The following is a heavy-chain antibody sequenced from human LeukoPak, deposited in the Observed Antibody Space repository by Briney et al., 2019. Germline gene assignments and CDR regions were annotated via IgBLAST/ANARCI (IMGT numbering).Heavy chain of an antibody. D-gene: IGHD2-15*01. Sequence: SETLSLTCAVSGGSISSNSYYWGWIRQSPGKGLEWIGSIYYSGITYYSPSLKSRITISVDTSKIQFSLKLSSVTAADTAVYYCARHHYCLGGTCSFDPWGQGTLVTVSS. V-gene: IGHV4-39*01. CDR1: GGSISSNSYY. CDR2: IYYSGIT. CDR3: ARHHYCLGGTCSFDP. J-gene: IGHJ5*02.